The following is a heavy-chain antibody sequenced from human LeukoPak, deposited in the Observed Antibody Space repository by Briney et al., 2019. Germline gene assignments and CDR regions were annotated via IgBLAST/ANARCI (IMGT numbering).Heavy chain of an antibody. J-gene: IGHJ6*02. CDR2: MNPNSGNT. CDR3: ATRRVTLYPGGMDV. D-gene: IGHD1-14*01. V-gene: IGHV1-8*01. CDR1: GYTFTIYD. Sequence: ASVKVSCKASGYTFTIYDINWVRQAPGQGREWMGWMNPNSGNTGYAQKFQGRVTMTRNTSISTAYMELSSLRSEDTAVYYCATRRVTLYPGGMDVWGQGTTVTVSS.